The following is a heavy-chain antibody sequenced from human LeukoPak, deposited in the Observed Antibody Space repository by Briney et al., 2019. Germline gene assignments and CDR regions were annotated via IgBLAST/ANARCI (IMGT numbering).Heavy chain of an antibody. D-gene: IGHD1-26*01. CDR1: GFTFSSYG. CDR2: ISYDGSNK. J-gene: IGHJ4*02. Sequence: GGSLRLSCAASGFTFSSYGMHWVRQAPGKGLEWVAVISYDGSNKYYADSVKGRFTISRDNSKNTLYLQMNSLRAEDTAVYYCARSSDYWGQGTLVTVSS. CDR3: ARSSDY. V-gene: IGHV3-30*06.